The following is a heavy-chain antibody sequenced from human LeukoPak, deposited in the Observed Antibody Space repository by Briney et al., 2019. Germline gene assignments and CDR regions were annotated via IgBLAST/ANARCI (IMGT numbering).Heavy chain of an antibody. Sequence: SETLSLTCTVSGGSISSYYWSWIRQPPGKGLEWIGYIYYSGSTNYNPSLKSRVTISVDTSKNQFSLKLSSVTAADTAVYYCARENSSGYYYGHYFDNWGQGTLVTVSS. V-gene: IGHV4-59*12. J-gene: IGHJ4*02. CDR1: GGSISSYY. D-gene: IGHD3-22*01. CDR2: IYYSGST. CDR3: ARENSSGYYYGHYFDN.